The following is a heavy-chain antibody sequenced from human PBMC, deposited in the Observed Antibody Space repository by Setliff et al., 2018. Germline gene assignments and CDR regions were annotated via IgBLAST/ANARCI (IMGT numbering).Heavy chain of an antibody. Sequence: KTSETLSLTCTVSGDSIYNHFWSWVRQPPGKGLEWIATIYYSGSSYYNPSLKSRLTISVDTSKNLFSLKLSSVTTADTAVYYCARHYGGGYKHFDYWGQGTLVTVSS. D-gene: IGHD5-12*01. V-gene: IGHV4-59*04. CDR3: ARHYGGGYKHFDY. CDR2: IYYSGSS. J-gene: IGHJ4*02. CDR1: GDSIYNHF.